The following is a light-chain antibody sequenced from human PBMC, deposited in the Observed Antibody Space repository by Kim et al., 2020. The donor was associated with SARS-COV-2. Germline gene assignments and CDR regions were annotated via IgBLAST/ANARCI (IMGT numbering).Light chain of an antibody. CDR2: DND. CDR1: SLRTYY. CDR3: NSRDSNDYVV. J-gene: IGLJ2*01. V-gene: IGLV3-19*01. Sequence: VALGQTVRIPGQGDSLRTYYSTWNQQKPGQAPKVAIFDNDHRPSGVPDRFSGSSSGNTAYLTITGTQAGDEADYYCNSRDSNDYVVFGGGTQLTVL.